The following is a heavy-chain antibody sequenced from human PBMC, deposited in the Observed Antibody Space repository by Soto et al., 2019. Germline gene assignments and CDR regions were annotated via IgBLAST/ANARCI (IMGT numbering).Heavy chain of an antibody. Sequence: QVQLVQSGAEVKKPGASVKVSCKASGYTFTRHYIHWVRQAPGQGLEWMGIINSSGGHTYYAQKFQGRVTMISDTSTITVYMELSSLRSEDTAVYYCARDLLAAGSDALDIWGQGTMVTVSS. CDR2: INSSGGHT. J-gene: IGHJ3*02. CDR3: ARDLLAAGSDALDI. V-gene: IGHV1-46*01. D-gene: IGHD6-13*01. CDR1: GYTFTRHY.